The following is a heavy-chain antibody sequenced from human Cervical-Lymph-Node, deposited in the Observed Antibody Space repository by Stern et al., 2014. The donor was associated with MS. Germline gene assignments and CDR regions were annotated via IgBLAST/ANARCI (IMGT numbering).Heavy chain of an antibody. Sequence: QVQLVQSGGGLVKPGGSLRLSCAASGFTFSDYYMSWIRQAPGKGLEWASYISSSGSTIYYADSVKGRFTISRDNAKNSLYLQMNSLRAEDTAVYYCARLDYVWGSYPNYGMDVWGQGTTVTVSS. V-gene: IGHV3-11*01. CDR3: ARLDYVWGSYPNYGMDV. CDR1: GFTFSDYY. J-gene: IGHJ6*02. CDR2: ISSSGSTI. D-gene: IGHD3-16*02.